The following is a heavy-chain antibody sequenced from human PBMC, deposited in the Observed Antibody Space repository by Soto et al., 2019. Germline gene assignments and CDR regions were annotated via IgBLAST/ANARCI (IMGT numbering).Heavy chain of an antibody. D-gene: IGHD4-17*01. CDR1: GYSFTSYW. CDR2: IDPSDSYT. J-gene: IGHJ6*02. Sequence: PGESLKISCKGSGYSFTSYWISWVRQMPGKGLEWMGRIDPSDSYTNYSPSFQGHVTISADKSISTAYLQWSSLKASDTAMYYCARVASAHYGDSQYYYYGMDVWGQGTTVTVSS. CDR3: ARVASAHYGDSQYYYYGMDV. V-gene: IGHV5-10-1*01.